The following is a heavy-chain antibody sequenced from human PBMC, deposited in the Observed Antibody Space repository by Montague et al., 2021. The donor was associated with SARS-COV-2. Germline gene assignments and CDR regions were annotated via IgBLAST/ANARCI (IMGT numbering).Heavy chain of an antibody. V-gene: IGHV4-61*02. CDR3: AGVVGFDFDS. J-gene: IGHJ4*02. D-gene: IGHD2-21*01. CDR2: IYTSGST. CDR1: GGSISSGSYY. Sequence: TLSLTCTVSGGSISSGSYYWSWIRQPAGKGLEWIGRIYTSGSTNYNPSLKSRVTISVDTSKNQFSLKLSSVTAADTAVYYCAGVVGFDFDSWGQGTLVTVSS.